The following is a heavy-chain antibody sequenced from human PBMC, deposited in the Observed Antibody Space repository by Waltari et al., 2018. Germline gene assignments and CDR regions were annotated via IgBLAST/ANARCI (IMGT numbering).Heavy chain of an antibody. J-gene: IGHJ4*02. V-gene: IGHV3-64D*08. D-gene: IGHD3-3*01. CDR3: HNTIFDENIQRLFDY. CDR1: GFTFSHCA. CDR2: NRKDGDRT. Sequence: EVQLVESGGGLVQPGGSLRLSCSAAGFTFSHCALHWVRQASGKGMEYVSANRKDGDRTYYADSVKGRFTISRDNSRNSLYLQMSSLRAEDTAVYFCHNTIFDENIQRLFDYWGQGALVTVSS.